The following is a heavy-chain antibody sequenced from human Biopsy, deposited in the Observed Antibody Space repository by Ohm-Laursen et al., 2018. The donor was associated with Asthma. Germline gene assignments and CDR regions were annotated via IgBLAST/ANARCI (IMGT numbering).Heavy chain of an antibody. J-gene: IGHJ6*02. CDR3: AKDSARAYYDDSSGYYSSGSYYYYGMDV. D-gene: IGHD3-22*01. Sequence: GSLRLSCAAPGFTFSNYAMSWVRQTPGKGLEWVSAIIFSGGSTYYADSVKGRFTISRDNSKNTLDLQMTSLRAEDTAVYYCAKDSARAYYDDSSGYYSSGSYYYYGMDVWGQGTTVTVSS. CDR1: GFTFSNYA. CDR2: IIFSGGST. V-gene: IGHV3-23*01.